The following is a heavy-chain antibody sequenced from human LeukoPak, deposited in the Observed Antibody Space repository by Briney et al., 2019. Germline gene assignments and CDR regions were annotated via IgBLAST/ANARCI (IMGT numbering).Heavy chain of an antibody. Sequence: GGSLRLSCSASGFTFSTYGMNWVRQAPGKGLEWVSAISGSGGSTYYADSVKGRFTISRDNSKNTLYLQMNSLRAEDTAVYYCAKGGLRFLEWFYFDYWGQGTLVTVSS. J-gene: IGHJ4*02. V-gene: IGHV3-23*01. D-gene: IGHD3-3*01. CDR2: ISGSGGST. CDR1: GFTFSTYG. CDR3: AKGGLRFLEWFYFDY.